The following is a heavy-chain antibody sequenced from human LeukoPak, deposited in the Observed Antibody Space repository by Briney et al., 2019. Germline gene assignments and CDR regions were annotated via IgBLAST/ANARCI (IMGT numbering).Heavy chain of an antibody. D-gene: IGHD6-13*01. CDR3: ARDGIAANHYYYYYMDV. CDR1: GGSISSGSYY. Sequence: SETLSLTCTVSGGSISSGSYYWSWIRQPAGKGLEWIGRIYTSGSTNYNPSLKSRVTMSVDTSKNQFSLKLSSVTAADTAVYYCARDGIAANHYYYYYMDVWGKGTTVTVSS. V-gene: IGHV4-61*02. CDR2: IYTSGST. J-gene: IGHJ6*03.